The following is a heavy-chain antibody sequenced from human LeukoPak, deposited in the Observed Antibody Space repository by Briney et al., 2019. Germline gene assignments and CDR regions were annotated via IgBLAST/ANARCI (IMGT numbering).Heavy chain of an antibody. D-gene: IGHD5-12*01. J-gene: IGHJ4*02. CDR2: INLEGSDK. Sequence: PGRSLRLSCAASGLTFNTYWMNWVRQPPGKGLECVANINLEGSDKYYVDSVKGRFTISRDNTNNLTYLQMRSLRAEDTAIYYCMTSGGYWGQGTLVTVSS. CDR1: GLTFNTYW. V-gene: IGHV3-7*01. CDR3: MTSGGY.